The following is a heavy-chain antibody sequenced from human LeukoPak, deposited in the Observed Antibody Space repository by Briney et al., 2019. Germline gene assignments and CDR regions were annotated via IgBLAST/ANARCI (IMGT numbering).Heavy chain of an antibody. Sequence: SVKLSCKASGGTFSSYAISWVRQAPGHGLEWMGRIIPILGIANYAQKFQGRVTITADKSTSTAYMELSSLRSEDTAVYYCAREHSRIVVVIANTALDYWGQGTLVTVSS. V-gene: IGHV1-69*04. D-gene: IGHD2-21*01. CDR2: IIPILGIA. CDR1: GGTFSSYA. J-gene: IGHJ4*02. CDR3: AREHSRIVVVIANTALDY.